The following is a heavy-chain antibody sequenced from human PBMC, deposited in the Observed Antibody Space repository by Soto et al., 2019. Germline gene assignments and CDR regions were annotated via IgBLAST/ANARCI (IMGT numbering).Heavy chain of an antibody. V-gene: IGHV3-48*03. CDR3: AKDRQYPRDYFHY. CDR2: ISSSGKTI. J-gene: IGHJ4*02. D-gene: IGHD4-4*01. CDR1: GFTFTNYE. Sequence: GGSLRLSCAASGFTFTNYEMNWVRQAPGKGLEWISYISSSGKTISYADSVKGRFTISRDNAKNSLYLQMNSLRAEDTAVYYCAKDRQYPRDYFHYWGQGTLVTVSS.